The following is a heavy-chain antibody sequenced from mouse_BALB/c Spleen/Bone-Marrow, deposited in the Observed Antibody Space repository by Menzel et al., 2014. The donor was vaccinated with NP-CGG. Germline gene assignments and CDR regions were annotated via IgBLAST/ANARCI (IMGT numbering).Heavy chain of an antibody. CDR2: ISSGGSYA. V-gene: IGHV5-9-3*01. CDR1: GFTFSSYA. Sequence: EVKLVESGGGLVKPGGSLKLSCAASGFTFSSYAMSWVRQTPEKRLEWVATISSGGSYAYYPDGVKGRFTISRDNAKNTLYLQMSSLRSEDTAMYYCARKSYYDYDGRPWFAYWGQGTLVTVSA. D-gene: IGHD2-4*01. J-gene: IGHJ3*01. CDR3: ARKSYYDYDGRPWFAY.